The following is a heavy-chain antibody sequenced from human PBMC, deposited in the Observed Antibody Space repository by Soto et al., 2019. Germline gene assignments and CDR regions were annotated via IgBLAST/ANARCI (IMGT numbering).Heavy chain of an antibody. Sequence: SETLSLTCTVSGGSISSYYWSWIRQPPGKGLEWIGYIYYSGSTNYSPSLKSRVTISVDTSKNQFSLKLSSVTAADTAVYYCARDKRNPYCSSTSCYVTDRFDPWGQGTLVTVSS. V-gene: IGHV4-59*01. CDR3: ARDKRNPYCSSTSCYVTDRFDP. J-gene: IGHJ5*02. D-gene: IGHD2-2*01. CDR1: GGSISSYY. CDR2: IYYSGST.